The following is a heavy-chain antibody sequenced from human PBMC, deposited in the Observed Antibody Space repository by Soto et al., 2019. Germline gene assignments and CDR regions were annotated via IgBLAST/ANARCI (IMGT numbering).Heavy chain of an antibody. Sequence: ASVKVSCKASGYTFTGYYMHWVRQAPGQGLEWMGWINPNSGGTNYAQKFQGRVTMTRDTSISTAYMELSRLRSDDTAVYYCALPDPLWFGELSDYYYYYGMDVCGQGTTVTVSS. CDR1: GYTFTGYY. D-gene: IGHD3-10*01. V-gene: IGHV1-2*02. J-gene: IGHJ6*02. CDR3: ALPDPLWFGELSDYYYYYGMDV. CDR2: INPNSGGT.